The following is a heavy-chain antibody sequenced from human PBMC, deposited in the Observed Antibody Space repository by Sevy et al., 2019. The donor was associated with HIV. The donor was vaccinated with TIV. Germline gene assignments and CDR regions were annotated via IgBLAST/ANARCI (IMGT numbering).Heavy chain of an antibody. CDR2: VSYDGTNK. V-gene: IGHV3-30*18. J-gene: IGHJ1*01. CDR3: AKDRYDTTYYYGSFHH. Sequence: GGSLRLSCAASGFTFRNSGMHWGRQAPGKGLEWVAVVSYDGTNKYYADSVKGRFTISRDNSKNTLYLQMNGLRAEDTAVYYCAKDRYDTTYYYGSFHHWGQGTLVTVSS. D-gene: IGHD3-22*01. CDR1: GFTFRNSG.